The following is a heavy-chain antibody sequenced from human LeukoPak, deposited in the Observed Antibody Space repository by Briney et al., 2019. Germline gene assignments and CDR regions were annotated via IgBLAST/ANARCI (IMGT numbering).Heavy chain of an antibody. J-gene: IGHJ4*02. D-gene: IGHD6-19*01. CDR3: ARHRARWLVRSLDY. V-gene: IGHV4-39*01. CDR2: IYYSGST. Sequence: SETLSLTCTVSGGSISSSSYYWGWIRQPPGKGLEWIGSIYYSGSTYYNPSLKSRVTISVDTSKNQFSLKLRSVTAADTAVYYCARHRARWLVRSLDYWGQGSLVTVSS. CDR1: GGSISSSSYY.